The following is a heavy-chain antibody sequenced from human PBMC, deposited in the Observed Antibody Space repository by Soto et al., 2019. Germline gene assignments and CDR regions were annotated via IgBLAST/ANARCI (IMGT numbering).Heavy chain of an antibody. CDR2: ISETGGST. J-gene: IGHJ4*02. D-gene: IGHD3-10*01. Sequence: EVQLLESGGGLLHPGGSLRLSCAASGFTFSTYAMTWVRQAPGKGLEWVSSISETGGSTYYTGSVKGRFTISRDNSKNTLYLQMDRLRAEDTAVYVCAKDRPYGSALFSFDQWGQGTRVTVSS. V-gene: IGHV3-23*01. CDR3: AKDRPYGSALFSFDQ. CDR1: GFTFSTYA.